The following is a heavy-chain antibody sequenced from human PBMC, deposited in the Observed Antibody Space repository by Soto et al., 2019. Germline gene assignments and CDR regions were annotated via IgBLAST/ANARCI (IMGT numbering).Heavy chain of an antibody. D-gene: IGHD3-10*01. CDR1: CYTFTNYG. CDR2: ISAYNGNT. CDR3: ARDPYGSGSYYNVDYYYGMDV. V-gene: IGHV1-18*01. J-gene: IGHJ6*02. Sequence: GASVKVSCKASCYTFTNYGISWVRQAPGQGLEWMGWISAYNGNTNYAQKLQGRVTMTTDTSTSTAYMELRSLRSDDTAVYYCARDPYGSGSYYNVDYYYGMDVWG.